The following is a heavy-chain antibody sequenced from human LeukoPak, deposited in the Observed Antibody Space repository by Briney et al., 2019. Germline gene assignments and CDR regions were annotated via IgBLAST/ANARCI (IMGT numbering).Heavy chain of an antibody. CDR3: ARARYCSSTSCYPYMDV. J-gene: IGHJ6*03. D-gene: IGHD2-2*01. CDR2: ISAYNGNT. V-gene: IGHV1-18*01. CDR1: GYTFTSYG. Sequence: ASVKVSCKASGYTFTSYGISWVRQAPGQGLEWMGWISAYNGNTNYAQKLQGRVTMTTDTSTSTAYMELRSLRSDDTAVYYCARARYCSSTSCYPYMDVWGKGTTVTVSS.